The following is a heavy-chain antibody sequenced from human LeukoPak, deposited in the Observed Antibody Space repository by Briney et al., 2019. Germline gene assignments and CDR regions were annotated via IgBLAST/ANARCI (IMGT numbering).Heavy chain of an antibody. Sequence: GGSLRLSCAASGFTFSDYYMSWIRQAPGKGLEWVSYISGSGSTTYYADSLKGRFTISRDNAKNSLYLQMNSLRAEDTAVYYCSKKGQNGDYGKPAWGQGTLVTVSS. J-gene: IGHJ5*02. CDR1: GFTFSDYY. CDR2: ISGSGSTT. D-gene: IGHD4-17*01. CDR3: SKKGQNGDYGKPA. V-gene: IGHV3-11*01.